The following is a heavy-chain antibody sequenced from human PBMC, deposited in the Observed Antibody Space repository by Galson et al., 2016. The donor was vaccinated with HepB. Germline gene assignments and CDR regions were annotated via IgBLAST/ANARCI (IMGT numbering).Heavy chain of an antibody. CDR1: GFTFSSYA. D-gene: IGHD6-13*01. V-gene: IGHV3-23*01. CDR3: AKDAYSRGDY. J-gene: IGHJ4*02. CDR2: ISGSGGST. Sequence: SLRLSCAASGFTFSSYAMSWVRQAPGKGLEWVSAISGSGGSTYHADSVKGRFTISRDNSKNTLYLQMNSLRVEDTAMYYCAKDAYSRGDYWGQGTLVTVSS.